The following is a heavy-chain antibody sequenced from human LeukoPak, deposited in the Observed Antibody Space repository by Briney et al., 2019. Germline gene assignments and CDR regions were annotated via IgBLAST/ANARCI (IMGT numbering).Heavy chain of an antibody. J-gene: IGHJ4*02. D-gene: IGHD3-22*01. V-gene: IGHV3-30*02. CDR1: GFTFSSYA. CDR3: ARDDRKVYYDSSGYPDY. Sequence: GGSLRLSCAASGFTFSSYAMHWVRQAPGKGLEWVAFIRSDGSNKYYADSVKGRFTISRDNAKNSLYLQMNSLRAEDTAVYYCARDDRKVYYDSSGYPDYWGQGTLVTVSS. CDR2: IRSDGSNK.